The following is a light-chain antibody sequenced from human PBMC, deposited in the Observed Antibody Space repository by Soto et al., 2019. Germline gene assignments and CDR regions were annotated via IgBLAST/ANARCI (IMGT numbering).Light chain of an antibody. J-gene: IGKJ1*01. Sequence: DIVMTQSPLSLPVTPGEPASISCRSSQTLLHSTGNTYLDWYVQKPGQSPQLLIYLGSNRASGVPDRFSGSVSDTDFTLKISRVEAEDVGVYYCMQALQSPTFGQGTKVEIK. V-gene: IGKV2-28*01. CDR2: LGS. CDR1: QTLLHSTGNTY. CDR3: MQALQSPT.